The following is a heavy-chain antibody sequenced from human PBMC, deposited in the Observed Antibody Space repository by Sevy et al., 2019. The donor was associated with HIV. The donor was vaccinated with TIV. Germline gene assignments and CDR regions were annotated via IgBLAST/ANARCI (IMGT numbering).Heavy chain of an antibody. D-gene: IGHD3-3*01. Sequence: GGSLRLSCAASGFTFSDYYMSWIRQAPGKGLEWDSYISSSGSTIYYADSVKGRFTISRDNAKNSLYLQMNSLRAEDTAVYYCARDPPLRFLEPEQDYWGQGTLVTVSS. V-gene: IGHV3-11*01. CDR1: GFTFSDYY. CDR2: ISSSGSTI. CDR3: ARDPPLRFLEPEQDY. J-gene: IGHJ4*02.